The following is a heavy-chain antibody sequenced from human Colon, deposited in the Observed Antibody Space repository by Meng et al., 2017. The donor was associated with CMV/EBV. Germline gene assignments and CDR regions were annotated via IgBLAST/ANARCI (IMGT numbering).Heavy chain of an antibody. CDR1: GFSFGSAW. V-gene: IGHV3-7*02. D-gene: IGHD3-16*01. CDR2: VKPDGSDK. Sequence: ELQLVELGGGLVQPGGSLRLSCAASGFSFGSAWMFWVRQAPARGLEWTANVKPDGSDKFYVDSVKGRFTISRDNAKNSLYLQMNSLRVEDTAVYYCTGGGYWGQGILVTVSS. CDR3: TGGGY. J-gene: IGHJ4*02.